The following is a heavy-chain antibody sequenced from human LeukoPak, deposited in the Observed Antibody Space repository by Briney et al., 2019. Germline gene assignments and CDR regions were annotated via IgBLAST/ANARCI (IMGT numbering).Heavy chain of an antibody. Sequence: GASVKVSCKASGYTFTGYYMHWVRQAPGQGLEWMGWINPNSGGTNYAQKFQGRVTMTRDTSISTAYMELSRLRSDDTAVYYCARDRPPGYDFWSGYSSRDVNGFDPWGQGTLVTVSS. J-gene: IGHJ5*02. CDR3: ARDRPPGYDFWSGYSSRDVNGFDP. D-gene: IGHD3/OR15-3a*01. V-gene: IGHV1-2*02. CDR1: GYTFTGYY. CDR2: INPNSGGT.